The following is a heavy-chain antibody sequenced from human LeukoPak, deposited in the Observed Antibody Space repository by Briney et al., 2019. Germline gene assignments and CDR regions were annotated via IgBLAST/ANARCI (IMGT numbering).Heavy chain of an antibody. CDR3: ARPYNILGYCSGGSCYPDAFDI. J-gene: IGHJ3*02. CDR1: GYSFTSYW. V-gene: IGHV5-51*01. Sequence: GESLKISCKGSGYSFTSYWIGWVRQMPGKGLEWMGIIYPGDPDTRYSPSFQGQVTISADKSISTAYLQWSSLKASDTAMYYCARPYNILGYCSGGSCYPDAFDIWGQGTMVTVSS. D-gene: IGHD2-15*01. CDR2: IYPGDPDT.